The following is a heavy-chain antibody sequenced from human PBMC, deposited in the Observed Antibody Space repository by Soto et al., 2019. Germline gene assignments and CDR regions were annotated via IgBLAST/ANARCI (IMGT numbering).Heavy chain of an antibody. Sequence: QVQLQESGPGPVKPSETLSLTCTVSGGSINNYYWSWIRQPPGKGLEWIGYIYYTGSTTYNPSLKSRVTMSLDTSTNQFSLKLDSVTAADTAVYYCARHSWELRKTFDYWGQGTLVTVSS. CDR3: ARHSWELRKTFDY. CDR2: IYYTGST. D-gene: IGHD7-27*01. J-gene: IGHJ4*01. V-gene: IGHV4-59*08. CDR1: GGSINNYY.